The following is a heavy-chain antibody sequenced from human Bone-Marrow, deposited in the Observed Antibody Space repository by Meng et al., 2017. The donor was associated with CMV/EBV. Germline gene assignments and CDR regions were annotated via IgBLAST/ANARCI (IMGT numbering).Heavy chain of an antibody. J-gene: IGHJ6*02. Sequence: GGSLRLSCKGSGYSFTSYWIGWVRQMPGKGLEWMGIIYPGDSDTRYSPSFQGQVTISADKSNSTAYLQWSSLKASDTAMYYCARVNLNVDTAMVNYYYGMDVWGQGTTVTVSS. CDR2: IYPGDSDT. D-gene: IGHD5-18*01. V-gene: IGHV5-51*01. CDR1: GYSFTSYW. CDR3: ARVNLNVDTAMVNYYYGMDV.